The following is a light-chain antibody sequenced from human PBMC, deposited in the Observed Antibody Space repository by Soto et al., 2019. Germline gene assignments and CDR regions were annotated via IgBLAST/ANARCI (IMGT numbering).Light chain of an antibody. J-gene: IGKJ2*01. CDR2: QAS. CDR1: RNIFSW. V-gene: IGKV1-5*03. Sequence: DAQMTQSPSILSASVGDGVTITCRASRNIFSWLAWYQQKPGKAPNLLIYQASTLEGGVPSRFSGSGSGTEFTLTISSLQPDDAATYYCQQYNRYPYTFGQGTKLEIK. CDR3: QQYNRYPYT.